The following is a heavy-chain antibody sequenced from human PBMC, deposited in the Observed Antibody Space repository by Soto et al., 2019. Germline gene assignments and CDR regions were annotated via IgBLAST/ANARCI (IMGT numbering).Heavy chain of an antibody. J-gene: IGHJ6*03. D-gene: IGHD2-2*01. CDR3: ARDRAFCSGTNCRRGSIYYYYMDV. CDR1: GFTFSGHW. Sequence: EVHLVESGGGSVQPGGSLRLSCAASGFTFSGHWMSWVRQAPGKGLEWVAHIKQDGSETFYVGSVKGRFTISRDNAKNSLDLQMNSLRAEDTALYYCARDRAFCSGTNCRRGSIYYYYMDVWGNGTTVTVSS. V-gene: IGHV3-7*01. CDR2: IKQDGSET.